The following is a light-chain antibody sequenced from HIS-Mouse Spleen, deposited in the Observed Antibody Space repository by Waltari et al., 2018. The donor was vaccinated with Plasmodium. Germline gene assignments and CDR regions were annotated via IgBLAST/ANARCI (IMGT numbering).Light chain of an antibody. J-gene: IGKJ2*01. V-gene: IGKV4-1*01. CDR3: QQYYSTPYT. Sequence: DIVMTQSPDSLAVSLGERATTNCKSSQSVLYISNNNNYLAWYQQKPGQPPKLLIYWASTRESGVPDRFSGSGSGTDFTLTISSLQAEDVAVYYCQQYYSTPYTFGQGTKLEIK. CDR2: WAS. CDR1: QSVLYISNNNNY.